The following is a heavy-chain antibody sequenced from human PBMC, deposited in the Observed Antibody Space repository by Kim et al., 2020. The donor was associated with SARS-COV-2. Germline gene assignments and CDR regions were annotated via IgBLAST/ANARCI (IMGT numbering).Heavy chain of an antibody. CDR2: ISLNSGTI. J-gene: IGHJ3*01. V-gene: IGHV3-48*02. CDR1: GFTFSNFG. D-gene: IGHD3-16*01. Sequence: GGSLRLSCAASGFTFSNFGMDWVRQAPGKGLEWVSYISLNSGTIYFADSVKGRFTISRDNAKSSLWLQMNSLRDEDTAVYYCARAGARYAFDLWGQGTMVTVSS. CDR3: ARAGARYAFDL.